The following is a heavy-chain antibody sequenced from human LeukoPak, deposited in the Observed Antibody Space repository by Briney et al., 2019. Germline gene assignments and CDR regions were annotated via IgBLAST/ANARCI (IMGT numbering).Heavy chain of an antibody. CDR2: ISSSSSYI. CDR1: GFTFSSHS. J-gene: IGHJ1*01. Sequence: GGSLRLSCAASGFTFSSHSMNWVRKAPGKGLEWVSSISSSSSYIYYADSVKGRFTISRDNAKNSLYLQMNSLRAEDTAVYYCARDATRYCSSTSCLPEYFQHWGQGTLVTASS. D-gene: IGHD2-2*01. CDR3: ARDATRYCSSTSCLPEYFQH. V-gene: IGHV3-21*01.